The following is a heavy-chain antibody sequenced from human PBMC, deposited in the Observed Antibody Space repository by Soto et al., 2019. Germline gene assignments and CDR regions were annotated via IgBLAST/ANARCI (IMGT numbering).Heavy chain of an antibody. D-gene: IGHD2-15*01. CDR1: GYSFTSYW. V-gene: IGHV5-51*01. J-gene: IGHJ6*02. CDR2: IHPGDSDT. CDR3: ARHYCSGGSCYSYYYYYGMDV. Sequence: GESLKISCKGSGYSFTSYWIGWVRQMPGKGLEWMGIIHPGDSDTRYSPSFQGQVTISADKSISTAYLQWSSLKASDTAMYYCARHYCSGGSCYSYYYYYGMDVWGQGTTVTVSS.